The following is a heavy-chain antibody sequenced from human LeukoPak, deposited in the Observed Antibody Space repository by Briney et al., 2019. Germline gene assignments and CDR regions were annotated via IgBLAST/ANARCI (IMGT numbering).Heavy chain of an antibody. Sequence: GGSLRLSCAASGFTFSSYAMSWVREAPGKGLEWVSAISGSGGSTYYADSVKGRFTISRDNSKNTLYLQMNSLRAEDTAVHYCAKVGGYDYYFDYWGQGTLVTVSS. D-gene: IGHD5-12*01. J-gene: IGHJ4*02. CDR3: AKVGGYDYYFDY. CDR1: GFTFSSYA. CDR2: ISGSGGST. V-gene: IGHV3-23*01.